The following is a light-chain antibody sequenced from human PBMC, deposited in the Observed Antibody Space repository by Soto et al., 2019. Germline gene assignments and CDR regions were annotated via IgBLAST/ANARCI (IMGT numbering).Light chain of an antibody. CDR3: QQRSNWPPLT. CDR1: QSVSSY. V-gene: IGKV3-11*01. J-gene: IGKJ4*01. CDR2: DAS. Sequence: EIVLTQSPATLSLSPGERATLSCRASQSVSSYLAWCQQKPGQDPSLLIYDASTGATGIPARFSGSGSGTDFTPTTSSLVPADFAVYYCQQRSNWPPLTFGGGTKVDI.